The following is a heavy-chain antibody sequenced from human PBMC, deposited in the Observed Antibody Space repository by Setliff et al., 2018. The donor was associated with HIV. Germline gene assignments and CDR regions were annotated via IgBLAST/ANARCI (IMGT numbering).Heavy chain of an antibody. D-gene: IGHD6-13*01. Sequence: GGSLRLSCAASGFTFKNHVMTWVRQAPGKGLEWVSSISGRAGATYYADSVKGRFSVSRDNSGNMLYVEMKNLRVEDTALYYCAKAGSTSWEFDFWGQGVLVTVSS. CDR1: GFTFKNHV. CDR2: ISGRAGAT. J-gene: IGHJ4*02. V-gene: IGHV3-23*01. CDR3: AKAGSTSWEFDF.